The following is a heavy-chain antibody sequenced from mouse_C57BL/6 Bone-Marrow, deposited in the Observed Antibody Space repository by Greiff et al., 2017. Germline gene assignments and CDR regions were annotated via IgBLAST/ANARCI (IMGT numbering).Heavy chain of an antibody. CDR3: ARGYYGSSLDAMDY. D-gene: IGHD1-1*01. V-gene: IGHV1-47*01. CDR2: FHPYNDDT. J-gene: IGHJ4*01. CDR1: GYTFTTYP. Sequence: QVQLKESGAELVKPGASVKMSCKASGYTFTTYPIEWMKQNHGKSLEWIGNFHPYNDDTKYNEKFKGKATLTVEKSSSTVYLELSRLTSDDSAVYYCARGYYGSSLDAMDYWGQGTSVTVSS.